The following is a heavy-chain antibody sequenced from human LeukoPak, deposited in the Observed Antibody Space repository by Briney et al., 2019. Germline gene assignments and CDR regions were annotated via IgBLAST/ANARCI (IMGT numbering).Heavy chain of an antibody. D-gene: IGHD3-3*01. Sequence: SQTLSLTCTVSGGSISSGGYYWSWIRQHPGKGLEWIGYIYYSGSTYYNPSLKSRVTISVDTSKNQFSPKLSSVTAADTAVYYCARTSYDFWSGYYTGWFDPWGQGTLVTVSS. CDR3: ARTSYDFWSGYYTGWFDP. V-gene: IGHV4-31*03. CDR1: GGSISSGGYY. CDR2: IYYSGST. J-gene: IGHJ5*02.